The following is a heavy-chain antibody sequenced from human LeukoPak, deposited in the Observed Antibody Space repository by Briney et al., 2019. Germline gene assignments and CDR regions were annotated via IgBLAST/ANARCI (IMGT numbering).Heavy chain of an antibody. J-gene: IGHJ4*02. V-gene: IGHV4-34*01. CDR3: AREDCGGDCYSN. Sequence: SETLPLTCAVYGGSFSGYYWSWIRQPPGKGLEWIGEINHSGSTNYNPSLKSRVNISVDTSKNQFSLKLSSVTAADTAVYYCAREDCGGDCYSNWGQGTLVTVSS. CDR2: INHSGST. D-gene: IGHD2-21*01. CDR1: GGSFSGYY.